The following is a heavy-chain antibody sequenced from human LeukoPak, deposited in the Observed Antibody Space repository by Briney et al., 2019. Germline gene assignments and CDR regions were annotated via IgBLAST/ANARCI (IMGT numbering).Heavy chain of an antibody. J-gene: IGHJ2*01. D-gene: IGHD1-26*01. CDR3: ARVGQGEWFFDL. CDR1: GFTFGDYA. CDR2: IKTDGSTI. Sequence: GGSLRLSCAASGFTFGDYAMHWVRQAPGKGLVWVSRIKTDGSTITYADSVKGRFTISRDNAMNTLYLQMNSLGAEDTAVYYCARVGQGEWFFDLWGRGTLVTVSS. V-gene: IGHV3-74*01.